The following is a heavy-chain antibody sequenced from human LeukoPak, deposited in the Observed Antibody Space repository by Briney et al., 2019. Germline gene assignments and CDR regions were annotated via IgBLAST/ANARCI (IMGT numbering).Heavy chain of an antibody. V-gene: IGHV3-7*01. CDR2: IKQDGTEK. D-gene: IGHD6-13*01. CDR1: GFTFSDYW. J-gene: IGHJ6*02. Sequence: GGSLRLSCAASGFTFSDYWMSWVRQAPGKGLEWVANIKQDGTEKYYVDSVKGRFTISRDNAKNSLYLQMNSLRAEDTAVYYCARDWYISAGSYYYYYYGMDVWGQGTTVTVSS. CDR3: ARDWYISAGSYYYYYYGMDV.